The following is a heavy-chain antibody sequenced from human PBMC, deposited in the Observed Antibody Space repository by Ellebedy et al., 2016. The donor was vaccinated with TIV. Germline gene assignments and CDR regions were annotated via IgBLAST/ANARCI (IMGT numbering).Heavy chain of an antibody. Sequence: PGGSLRLSCTVSGGSISSRSSYWGWLRQPPGTGLEWIGSIYYSGKTYYNPSLESRVTISVDTTKNQFSLRLSSVTAADTSVYYCARHRDGGVVALAARNYYFDDWGQGTLVTVSS. CDR3: ARHRDGGVVALAARNYYFDD. CDR2: IYYSGKT. D-gene: IGHD2-15*01. V-gene: IGHV4-39*01. CDR1: GGSISSRSSY. J-gene: IGHJ4*02.